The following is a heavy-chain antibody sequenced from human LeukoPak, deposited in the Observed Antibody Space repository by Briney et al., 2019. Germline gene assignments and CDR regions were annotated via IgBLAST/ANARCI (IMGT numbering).Heavy chain of an antibody. V-gene: IGHV3-48*04. CDR1: GFTFSDYI. Sequence: GGSERLSCAASGFTFSDYIINWVRQAPGKGLEWISYISSSGGTIYYADSVKGRFTISRDNTDNSLFLQMSSLRAEDTAVYYCARERRQWQPFDIWGQGTMATVSS. D-gene: IGHD6-19*01. J-gene: IGHJ3*02. CDR3: ARERRQWQPFDI. CDR2: ISSSGGTI.